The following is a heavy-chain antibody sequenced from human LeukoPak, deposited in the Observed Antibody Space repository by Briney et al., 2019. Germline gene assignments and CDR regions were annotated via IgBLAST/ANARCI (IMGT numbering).Heavy chain of an antibody. D-gene: IGHD5-24*01. CDR1: GGSISSYY. CDR2: IYYSGST. V-gene: IGHV4-59*01. J-gene: IGHJ3*02. Sequence: KSSETLSLTCTVSGGSISSYYWSWIRQPPGKGLEWIGYIYYSGSTNYNPSLKSRVTISVDTSKNQFSLKLSSVTAADTAVYYCAREKRWLQHDAFDIWGQGTMVTVSS. CDR3: AREKRWLQHDAFDI.